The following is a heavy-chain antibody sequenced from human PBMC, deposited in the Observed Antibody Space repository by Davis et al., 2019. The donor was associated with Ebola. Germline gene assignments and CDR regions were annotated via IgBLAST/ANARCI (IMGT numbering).Heavy chain of an antibody. J-gene: IGHJ6*04. CDR3: AKSGLSFGVVKYHYGMDV. CDR1: GFTFSSYG. V-gene: IGHV3-30*18. CDR2: ISYDGSNK. Sequence: GGSLRLSCAASGFTFSSYGMHWVRQAPGKGLEWVAVISYDGSNKYYADSVKGRFTISRDNSKKTPYLQMNSLRAEDTAVYYCAKSGLSFGVVKYHYGMDVWGKGTTVTVSS. D-gene: IGHD3-3*01.